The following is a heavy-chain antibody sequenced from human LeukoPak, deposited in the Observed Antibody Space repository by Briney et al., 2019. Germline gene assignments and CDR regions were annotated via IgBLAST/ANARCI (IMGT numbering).Heavy chain of an antibody. CDR3: ARDRSFDH. V-gene: IGHV3-9*01. J-gene: IGHJ5*02. CDR2: ISWNSGSI. CDR1: GFTFDNYA. Sequence: HTGGSLRLSCAASGFTFDNYAMDWVRQAPGKGLEWVSGISWNSGSIVYADSVKGRFTISRDNAKNSLYLQMNSLRAEDTAVYYCARDRSFDHWGQGTLVTVSS.